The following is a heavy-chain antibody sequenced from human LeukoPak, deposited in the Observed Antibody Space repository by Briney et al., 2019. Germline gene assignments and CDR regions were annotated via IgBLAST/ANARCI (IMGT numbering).Heavy chain of an antibody. D-gene: IGHD3-22*01. J-gene: IGHJ3*02. CDR1: GYTLTGYY. V-gene: IGHV1-2*02. CDR2: INPNSGGT. Sequence: ASVKVSCKASGYTLTGYYMHWVRQAPGQGLEWMGWINPNSGGTNYAQKFQGRVTMTRDTSISTAYMELSRLRSDETAVYYCARDRRYYDSSGHAFDIWGQGTMVTVSS. CDR3: ARDRRYYDSSGHAFDI.